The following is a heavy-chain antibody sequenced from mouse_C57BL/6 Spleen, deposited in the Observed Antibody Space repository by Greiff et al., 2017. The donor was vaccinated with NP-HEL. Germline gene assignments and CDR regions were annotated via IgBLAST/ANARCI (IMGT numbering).Heavy chain of an antibody. J-gene: IGHJ2*01. Sequence: QVQLKQSGAELMKPGASVKLSCKATGYTFTGYWIEWVKQRPGHGLEWIGEILPGSGSTNYNEKFKGKATFTADTSSNTAYMQLSSLTTEDSAIYYCARTGIYYYGSSPFDYWGQGTTLTVSS. CDR2: ILPGSGST. CDR3: ARTGIYYYGSSPFDY. D-gene: IGHD1-1*01. CDR1: GYTFTGYW. V-gene: IGHV1-9*01.